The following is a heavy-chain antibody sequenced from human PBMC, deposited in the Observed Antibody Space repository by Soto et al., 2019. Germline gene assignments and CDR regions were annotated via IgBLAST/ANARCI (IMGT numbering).Heavy chain of an antibody. J-gene: IGHJ6*02. CDR1: GYTFTSYA. CDR3: ARAPYGSGSYLFGYYYGMDV. Sequence: ASVKVSCKASGYTFTSYAMHWVRQAPGQRLEWMGWINAGNGNAKYSQKFQGRVTITRDTSASTAYMELSSLRSEDTAVYYCARAPYGSGSYLFGYYYGMDVWGQGTTVTVSS. V-gene: IGHV1-3*01. CDR2: INAGNGNA. D-gene: IGHD3-10*01.